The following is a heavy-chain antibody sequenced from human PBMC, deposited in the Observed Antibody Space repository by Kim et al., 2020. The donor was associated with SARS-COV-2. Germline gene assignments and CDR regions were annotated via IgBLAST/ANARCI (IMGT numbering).Heavy chain of an antibody. V-gene: IGHV1-69*01. Sequence: KFQGRVTITADESTSTAYMELSSLRSEDTAVYYCARVGTYCSSTSCWMDVWGKGTTVTVSS. J-gene: IGHJ6*04. D-gene: IGHD2-2*01. CDR3: ARVGTYCSSTSCWMDV.